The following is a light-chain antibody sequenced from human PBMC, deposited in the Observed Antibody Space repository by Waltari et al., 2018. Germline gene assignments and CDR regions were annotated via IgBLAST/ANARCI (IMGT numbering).Light chain of an antibody. Sequence: SSELTQDPAVSVALGQTVRITCQGDHLTSYFVSWYQQKPGQAPMLVIYDKDNRPSGIPERFYGSSSGNIASLTITGAQAEDEADYYCNSRDTRGNHFVVFGGGTKLTVL. V-gene: IGLV3-19*01. CDR3: NSRDTRGNHFVV. J-gene: IGLJ2*01. CDR2: DKD. CDR1: HLTSYF.